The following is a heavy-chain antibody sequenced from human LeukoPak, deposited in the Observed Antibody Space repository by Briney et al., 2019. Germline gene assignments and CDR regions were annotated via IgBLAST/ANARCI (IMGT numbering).Heavy chain of an antibody. J-gene: IGHJ4*02. V-gene: IGHV3-30-3*01. CDR1: GFTFSNSP. CDR3: AREAPQYVCDY. CDR2: ISSDGSDK. D-gene: IGHD2-8*01. Sequence: PGGSLRLSCSASGFTFSNSPFHWVRQAPGKGLDWVAVISSDGSDKYYADSVKGRFTVSRDNSENTLYLQMNRPRAEDTAVYYCAREAPQYVCDYWGQGTLVTVSS.